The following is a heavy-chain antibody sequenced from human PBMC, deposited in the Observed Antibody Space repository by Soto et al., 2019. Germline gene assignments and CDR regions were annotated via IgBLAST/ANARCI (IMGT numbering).Heavy chain of an antibody. Sequence: QEQLVQSGAEVKKPGASVMVSCKAPGYTFTSYYMHWVRQAPGKGLEWMGLINPSEDSTNYAQMFKGIDTVTRNTTSTKDNMELCSLRSEETAVYCCAREGGYYGSEAYWGRAFEDWGQGTMVTVSS. CDR3: AREGGYYGSEAYWGRAFED. CDR1: GYTFTSYY. J-gene: IGHJ3*01. D-gene: IGHD3-10*01. CDR2: INPSEDST. V-gene: IGHV1-46*01.